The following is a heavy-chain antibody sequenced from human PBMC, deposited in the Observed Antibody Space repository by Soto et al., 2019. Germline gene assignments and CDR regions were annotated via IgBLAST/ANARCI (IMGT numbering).Heavy chain of an antibody. CDR1: GFTFSSYD. CDR2: IGTAGDT. V-gene: IGHV3-13*01. Sequence: GGSLRLSCAASGFTFSSYDIHWVRQATGKGLEWVSAIGTAGDTYYPGSVKGRFTISRENAKNSLYLQMNSLRAEDTAVYYCARSVLAKYNWNDRYYYYYGMDVWGQGTTVTVSS. D-gene: IGHD1-20*01. CDR3: ARSVLAKYNWNDRYYYYYGMDV. J-gene: IGHJ6*02.